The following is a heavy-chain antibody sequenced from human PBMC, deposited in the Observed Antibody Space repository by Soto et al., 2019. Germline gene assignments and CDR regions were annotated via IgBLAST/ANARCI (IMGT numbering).Heavy chain of an antibody. CDR1: GYTLTELS. J-gene: IGHJ4*02. Sequence: GASVKVSCKVSGYTLTELSMHWVRQAPGKGLEWMGGFDPEDGETIYAQKFQGRVTMTEDTSTDTAYMELSSLRSEDTAVYYCATGYGRGPAFDYWGQGTLVTVSS. CDR2: FDPEDGET. V-gene: IGHV1-24*01. D-gene: IGHD4-17*01. CDR3: ATGYGRGPAFDY.